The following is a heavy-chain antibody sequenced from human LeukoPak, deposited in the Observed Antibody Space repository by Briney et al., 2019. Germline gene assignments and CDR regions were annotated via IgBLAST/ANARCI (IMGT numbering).Heavy chain of an antibody. V-gene: IGHV1-8*01. CDR3: ARVRIAAAGPSYYYYMDV. CDR2: MNPNSGNT. Sequence: ASVKVSCKASGYTFTSYDINWVRQATGQGLEWMGWMNPNSGNTGYAQKFQGRVTMTRNTSISTAYMELSSLRSEDTAVYYCARVRIAAAGPSYYYYMDVWGKGTTVTISS. J-gene: IGHJ6*03. D-gene: IGHD6-13*01. CDR1: GYTFTSYD.